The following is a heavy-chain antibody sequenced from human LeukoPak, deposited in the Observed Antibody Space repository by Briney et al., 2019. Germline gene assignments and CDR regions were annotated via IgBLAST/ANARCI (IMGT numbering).Heavy chain of an antibody. J-gene: IGHJ4*02. D-gene: IGHD6-13*01. Sequence: APVKVSCKASGYTFTIHYVHWVRQAPGQGLEWMGIIHPSGGNPRSTENFQGRVTMTRDTSTSTVYLELRSLTYQDTAVYYCARDCSSTACQGPVLDFWGQGTLVTVSS. CDR3: ARDCSSTACQGPVLDF. V-gene: IGHV1-46*01. CDR2: IHPSGGNP. CDR1: GYTFTIHY.